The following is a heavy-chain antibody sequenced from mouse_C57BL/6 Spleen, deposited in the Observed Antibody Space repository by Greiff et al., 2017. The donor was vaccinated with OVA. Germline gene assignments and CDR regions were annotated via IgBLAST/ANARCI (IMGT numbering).Heavy chain of an antibody. J-gene: IGHJ2*01. CDR1: GYTFTSYW. CDR3: ARLGPDYFDY. Sequence: VKLKQPGAELVKPGASVKLSCKASGYTFTSYWMQWVKQRPGQGLEWIGEIDPSDSYTNYNQKFQGKATLTVDTSSSTAYMQLSSLPSDDAAVYYFARLGPDYFDYWGQGTTLTVSS. CDR2: IDPSDSYT. V-gene: IGHV1-50*01.